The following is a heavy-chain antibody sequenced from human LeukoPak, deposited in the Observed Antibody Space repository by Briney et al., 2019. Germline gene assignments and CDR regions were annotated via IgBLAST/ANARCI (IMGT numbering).Heavy chain of an antibody. CDR3: AREARGSEPKNRARGYYYYMDV. CDR1: GGTFSSYA. D-gene: IGHD1-14*01. V-gene: IGHV1-69*13. J-gene: IGHJ6*03. Sequence: GASVKVSCKASGGTFSSYAISWVRQAPGQGLEWMGGIIPIFGTANYAQKFQGRVTITADESTSTAYMELSSLRSEDTAVYYCAREARGSEPKNRARGYYYYMDVWGKGTTVTISS. CDR2: IIPIFGTA.